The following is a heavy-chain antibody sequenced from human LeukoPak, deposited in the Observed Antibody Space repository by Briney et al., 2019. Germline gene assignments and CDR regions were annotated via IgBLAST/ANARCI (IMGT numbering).Heavy chain of an antibody. CDR2: IYYSGST. CDR3: ARAVPFDP. CDR1: GVSISSGDYY. D-gene: IGHD6-6*01. Sequence: SETLSLTCTVSGVSISSGDYYWSWIRQPPGKGLEWIGYIYYSGSTYYNPSLKSRVTISADTSKNQFSLKLSSVTAADTAVYYCARAVPFDPWGQGTLVTVSS. V-gene: IGHV4-30-4*01. J-gene: IGHJ5*02.